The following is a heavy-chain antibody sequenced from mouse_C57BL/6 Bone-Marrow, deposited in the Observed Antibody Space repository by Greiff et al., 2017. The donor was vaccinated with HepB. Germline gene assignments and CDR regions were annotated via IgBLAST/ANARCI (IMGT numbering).Heavy chain of an antibody. CDR1: GFTFNTYA. V-gene: IGHV10-3*01. CDR3: VGERAYYYGSSYWYFDV. CDR2: IRSKSSNYAT. Sequence: DVQLVESGGGLVPPKGTLKLSCAASGFTFNTYAMHWVRQAPGKGLEWVARIRSKSSNYATYYADSVKDRFTISRDDSQGVLYLQMNDLKTEDTAMYDCVGERAYYYGSSYWYFDVWGTGTTVTVSS. J-gene: IGHJ1*03. D-gene: IGHD1-1*01.